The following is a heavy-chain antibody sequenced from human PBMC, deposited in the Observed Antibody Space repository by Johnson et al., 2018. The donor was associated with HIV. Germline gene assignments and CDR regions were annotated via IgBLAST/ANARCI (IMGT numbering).Heavy chain of an antibody. CDR2: ISYDGSNK. Sequence: VQLVESGGGVVQPGRSLRLSCAASGFTFSSYAMHWVRQAPGKGLEWVAVISYDGSNKYYADSVKGRFTISRDNAKNSLYLQMNNLRVEDTAVYYCATDRYYNFWSGSGHAAFDIWGQGTMVTVSS. CDR1: GFTFSSYA. V-gene: IGHV3-30-3*01. J-gene: IGHJ3*02. CDR3: ATDRYYNFWSGSGHAAFDI. D-gene: IGHD3-3*01.